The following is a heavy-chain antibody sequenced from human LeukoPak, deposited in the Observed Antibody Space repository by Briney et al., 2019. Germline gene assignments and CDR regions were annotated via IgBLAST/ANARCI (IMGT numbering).Heavy chain of an antibody. J-gene: IGHJ4*02. Sequence: GGSLRLSCAASRFTFSNYAMSWVRQAPGKGLEWVSAISGSGGITYYADSVKGRFTISRDNSKSTLYLRMNSLRAEGTAVYYCAKEGYSSSWNADFDYWGQGTLVIVSS. CDR1: RFTFSNYA. V-gene: IGHV3-23*01. D-gene: IGHD6-13*01. CDR3: AKEGYSSSWNADFDY. CDR2: ISGSGGIT.